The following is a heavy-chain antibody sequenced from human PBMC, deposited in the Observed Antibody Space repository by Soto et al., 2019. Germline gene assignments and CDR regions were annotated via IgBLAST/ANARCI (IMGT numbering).Heavy chain of an antibody. CDR3: ATHPSDCGGDCPHFDY. CDR1: GGTFSSYT. D-gene: IGHD2-21*02. CDR2: IIPILGIA. Sequence: QVQLVQSGAEVKKPGSSVKVSCKASGGTFSSYTISWVRQAPGQGLEWMGRIIPILGIANYAQKFQGRVTITADKATSTAYRELSSLRSEETAVYYCATHPSDCGGDCPHFDYWGQGTLVTVSS. V-gene: IGHV1-69*02. J-gene: IGHJ4*02.